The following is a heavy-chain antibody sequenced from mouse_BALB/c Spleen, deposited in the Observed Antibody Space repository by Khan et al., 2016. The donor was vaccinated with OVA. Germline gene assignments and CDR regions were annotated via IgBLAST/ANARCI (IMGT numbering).Heavy chain of an antibody. J-gene: IGHJ4*01. CDR2: IWGGGST. CDR1: GFSLTDYG. CDR3: AKGVWSYYYAVDY. Sequence: QVQLKESGPGLVAPSQNLSITCSVSGFSLTDYGVSWIRQPPGKGLEWLGVIWGGGSTYYNSALESRLSISKDNSKSQVFLKMNSLQSYDTAMYYCAKGVWSYYYAVDYWGQGTSVTVSS. V-gene: IGHV2-6-5*01. D-gene: IGHD2-10*02.